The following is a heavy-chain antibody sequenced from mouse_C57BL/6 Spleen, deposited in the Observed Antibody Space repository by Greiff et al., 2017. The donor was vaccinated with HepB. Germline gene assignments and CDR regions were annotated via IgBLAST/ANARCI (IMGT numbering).Heavy chain of an antibody. D-gene: IGHD4-1*02. CDR2: INPNYVTT. CDR3: AISKGQLGRYFDV. CDR1: GYSFTDYN. Sequence: EVQLQESGPELVKPGASVKISCKASGYSFTDYNMNWVKQSNGKSLEWIGVINPNYVTTSYNQKFKGKATLTVDQSSSTAYMQLNSLTSEDSAVYYCAISKGQLGRYFDVWGTGTTVTVSS. V-gene: IGHV1-39*01. J-gene: IGHJ1*03.